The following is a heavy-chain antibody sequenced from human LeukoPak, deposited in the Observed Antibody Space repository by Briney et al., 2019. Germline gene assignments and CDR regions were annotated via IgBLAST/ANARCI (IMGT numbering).Heavy chain of an antibody. J-gene: IGHJ4*02. CDR3: ARDGYGDYVPFDY. D-gene: IGHD4-17*01. V-gene: IGHV3-21*01. Sequence: PGGSLRLSCAASGFTLSSYSMNWVRQAPGKGLEWVSSISSSSSYIYYADSVKGRFTISRDNAKNSLYLQMNSLRAEDTAVYYCARDGYGDYVPFDYWGQGTLVTVSS. CDR1: GFTLSSYS. CDR2: ISSSSSYI.